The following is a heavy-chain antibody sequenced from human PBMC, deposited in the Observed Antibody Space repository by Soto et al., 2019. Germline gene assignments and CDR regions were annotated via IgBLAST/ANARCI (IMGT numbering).Heavy chain of an antibody. Sequence: SDTLSLTRTASGGSISSSYWSWIRQPPGKGLEWIGYIYYSGSTNYNPSLKSRVTISVDTSKNQFSLKLSSVTAADTAVYYCARRWGRTFDYWGQGTLVTVSS. CDR2: IYYSGST. D-gene: IGHD7-27*01. V-gene: IGHV4-59*08. CDR3: ARRWGRTFDY. CDR1: GGSISSSY. J-gene: IGHJ4*02.